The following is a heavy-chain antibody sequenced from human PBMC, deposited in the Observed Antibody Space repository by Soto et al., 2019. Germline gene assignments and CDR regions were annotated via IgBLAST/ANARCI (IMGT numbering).Heavy chain of an antibody. J-gene: IGHJ4*02. D-gene: IGHD3-10*01. Sequence: QVQLVQSGAEVKRPGASVKVSCKAYHYMFRSYGVSWVRQAPGQGLEWMGWITAFSGNTNYPQNFQDRSTMTTDTSTGTAYMELRTLRSDDSAIYYCARDGGYGAGSHFDYWGQGTLVTVSS. CDR3: ARDGGYGAGSHFDY. CDR2: ITAFSGNT. V-gene: IGHV1-18*01. CDR1: HYMFRSYG.